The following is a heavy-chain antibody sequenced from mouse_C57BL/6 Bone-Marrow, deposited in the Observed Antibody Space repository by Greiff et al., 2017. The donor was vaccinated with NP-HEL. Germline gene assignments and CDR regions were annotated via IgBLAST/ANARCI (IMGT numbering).Heavy chain of an antibody. CDR2: IYPGDGDT. CDR1: GYAFSSSW. D-gene: IGHD1-1*02. CDR3: ARWYYWYFDV. Sequence: VQLQESGPELVKPGASVKISCKASGYAFSSSWMNWVKQRPGKGLEWIGRIYPGDGDTNYNGKFKGKATLTADKSSSTSYMQLSSLTSDDSAVYFCARWYYWYFDVWGTGTTVTVSS. V-gene: IGHV1-82*01. J-gene: IGHJ1*03.